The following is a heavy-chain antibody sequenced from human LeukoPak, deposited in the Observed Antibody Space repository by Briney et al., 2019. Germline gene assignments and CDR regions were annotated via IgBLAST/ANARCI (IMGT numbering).Heavy chain of an antibody. Sequence: PGGSLRLSCAASGFTFSSYSMHWVRQAPGKGLEWVAFIRYDGSYKYYAGSVKGRFTISRDNSKNTLYLQMNSLRAEDTAVYYCARDRNTDFWSGYYTNYFDYWGQGTLVIVSS. J-gene: IGHJ4*02. CDR2: IRYDGSYK. D-gene: IGHD3-3*01. CDR1: GFTFSSYS. V-gene: IGHV3-30*02. CDR3: ARDRNTDFWSGYYTNYFDY.